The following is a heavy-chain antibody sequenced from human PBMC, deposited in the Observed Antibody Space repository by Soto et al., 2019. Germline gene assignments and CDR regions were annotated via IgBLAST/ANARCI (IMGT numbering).Heavy chain of an antibody. CDR1: GGSITSSSHY. CDR2: IYYDGNT. J-gene: IGHJ4*02. CDR3: ARSSITPRLFMYPFDY. V-gene: IGHV4-39*01. Sequence: QLQLQESGPGMVKPSETLSLTCTVSGGSITSSSHYWGWIRQPTGKGLECIGNIYYDGNTYYNPSLKRRVTIYLDTSKNQFSLRLNSVTAADTAVYYCARSSITPRLFMYPFDYWGQGTLVTVSS. D-gene: IGHD6-6*01.